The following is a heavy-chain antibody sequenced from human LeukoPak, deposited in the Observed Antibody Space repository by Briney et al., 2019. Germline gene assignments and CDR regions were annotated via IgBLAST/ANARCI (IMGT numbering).Heavy chain of an antibody. D-gene: IGHD6-13*01. CDR3: ARRPPSYSSSWKVLTTNWFDP. Sequence: GESLKISCKGSGYSFTNYWIGWVRQMPGKGLEWMGIIYPGDSDTRYSPSFQGQVTISADKSISTAYLQWSSLKASDTAMYYCARRPPSYSSSWKVLTTNWFDPWGQGTLVTVSS. J-gene: IGHJ5*02. CDR1: GYSFTNYW. CDR2: IYPGDSDT. V-gene: IGHV5-51*01.